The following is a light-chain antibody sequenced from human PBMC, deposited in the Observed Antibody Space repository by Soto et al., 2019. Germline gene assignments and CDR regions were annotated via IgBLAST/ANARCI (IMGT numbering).Light chain of an antibody. V-gene: IGKV2-30*01. CDR2: KVS. J-gene: IGKJ2*01. CDR1: QSLAYIDGNTY. CDR3: MQGTHWPPYT. Sequence: DVVMTQSPLSLPVTLGQPASISCRSSQSLAYIDGNTYLNWFQQRPGQSPRRLIYKVSNRDSGVPDRFSGSGSGTDFTLKISRVEAEDGGVYYCMQGTHWPPYTFGQGNKLEIK.